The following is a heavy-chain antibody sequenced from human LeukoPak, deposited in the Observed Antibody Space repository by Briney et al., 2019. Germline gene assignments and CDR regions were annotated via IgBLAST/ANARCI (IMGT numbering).Heavy chain of an antibody. CDR2: ISSSSSYI. Sequence: GGSLRLSCAASGFTFSSYSMNWVRQAPGKGLEWVSSISSSSSYIYYADSVKGRFTISRDNAKNSLYLQMNSLRAEDTAVYYCARDSEQLVFDDNTVDYWGQGTLVTVSS. J-gene: IGHJ4*02. CDR3: ARDSEQLVFDDNTVDY. D-gene: IGHD6-6*01. V-gene: IGHV3-21*04. CDR1: GFTFSSYS.